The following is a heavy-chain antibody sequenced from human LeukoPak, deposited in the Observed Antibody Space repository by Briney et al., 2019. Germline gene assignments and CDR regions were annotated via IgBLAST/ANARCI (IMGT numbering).Heavy chain of an antibody. Sequence: GGSLRLSCAASGFTFSDCYMSWIRQAPGKGLEWVSYISSSGSTIYYADSVKGRFTISRDNAKNSLYLQMNSLRAEDTAVYYCARDRLYDFWSGSTNSYYYYGMDVWGQGTTVTVSS. CDR1: GFTFSDCY. D-gene: IGHD3-3*01. V-gene: IGHV3-11*01. J-gene: IGHJ6*02. CDR3: ARDRLYDFWSGSTNSYYYYGMDV. CDR2: ISSSGSTI.